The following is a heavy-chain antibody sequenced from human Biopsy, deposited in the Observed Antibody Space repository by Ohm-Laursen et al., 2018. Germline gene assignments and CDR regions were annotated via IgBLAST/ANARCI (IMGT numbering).Heavy chain of an antibody. CDR3: ASVVLGPTNDAIDY. Sequence: SQTLSLTCDVSGGAISGYYWGWIRQPPGKGLEWIGGINPGGSTNYNPSLKSRVTMSVDTSKKQLSLRLRSVAAADTAMYFCASVVLGPTNDAIDYWGQGMMVVVSS. CDR1: GGAISGYY. V-gene: IGHV4-4*07. D-gene: IGHD3-16*01. CDR2: INPGGST. J-gene: IGHJ3*01.